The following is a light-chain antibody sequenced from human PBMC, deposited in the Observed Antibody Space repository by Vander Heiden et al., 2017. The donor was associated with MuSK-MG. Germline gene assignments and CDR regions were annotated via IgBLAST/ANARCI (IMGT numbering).Light chain of an antibody. CDR1: QGISSY. CDR2: TAS. Sequence: DIQLTQSPSFLSASVGDRVTITCRASQGISSYLAWYQQKPGKAPQFLIYTASTLPSGVPSKFSGSGYGTEFTLTISNLQPEDFATYYCQQLSNYPPWTFGQGTKVEIK. V-gene: IGKV1-9*01. J-gene: IGKJ1*01. CDR3: QQLSNYPPWT.